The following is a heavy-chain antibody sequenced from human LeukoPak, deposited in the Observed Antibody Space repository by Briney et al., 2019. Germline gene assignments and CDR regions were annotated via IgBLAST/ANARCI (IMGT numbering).Heavy chain of an antibody. J-gene: IGHJ5*02. CDR1: GGSISSGGYY. CDR2: IYYSGST. V-gene: IGHV4-31*03. CDR3: ARDGTPTYYDILLPKENWFDP. D-gene: IGHD3-9*01. Sequence: SETLSLTCTVSGGSISSGGYYWSWIRQHPGKGLEWIGYIYYSGSTYYNPSLKSRVTISVDTSKNQFSLKLSSVTAADTAVYYCARDGTPTYYDILLPKENWFDPWGQGTLVTVSS.